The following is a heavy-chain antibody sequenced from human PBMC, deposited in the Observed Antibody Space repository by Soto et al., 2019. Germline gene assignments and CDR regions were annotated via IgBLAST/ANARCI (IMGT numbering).Heavy chain of an antibody. V-gene: IGHV3-30-3*01. CDR3: ASLYYYGLTYYFDY. J-gene: IGHJ4*02. CDR2: ISFDEINK. Sequence: GGALRLSCAAPVFRVSNYAMPWVRPAPGKGLEWVASISFDEINKKYADSVKGRFTISRDNPKNTLFLQMNSLRTEDTAIYYCASLYYYGLTYYFDYWGQGSLVTVSS. CDR1: VFRVSNYA. D-gene: IGHD3-16*01.